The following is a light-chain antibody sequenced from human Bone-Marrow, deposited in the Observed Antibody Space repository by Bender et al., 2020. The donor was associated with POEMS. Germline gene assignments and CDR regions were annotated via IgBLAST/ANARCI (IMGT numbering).Light chain of an antibody. CDR3: SSYTSSSTPVV. V-gene: IGLV2-14*02. CDR2: DVS. J-gene: IGLJ2*01. CDR1: SSDIGNYNL. Sequence: QSALTQPRSVSGSPGQSITISCTGTSSDIGNYNLVSWYQLHPGKAPKLMIYDVSNRPSGVSNRFSGSKSGNTASLTISGLQAEDEADYYCSSYTSSSTPVVFGGGTKLTVL.